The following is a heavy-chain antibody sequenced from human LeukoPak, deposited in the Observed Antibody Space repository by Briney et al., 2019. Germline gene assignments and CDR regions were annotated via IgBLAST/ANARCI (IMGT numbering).Heavy chain of an antibody. Sequence: SETLSLTCTVSGGSISSYYWSWIRQPPGKGLEWIGCIYTSGSTNYNPSLKSRVTMSVDTSKNQFSLKLSSVTAADTAVYYCASSMGNALGDYYCDYWGQGHLVRVPS. J-gene: IGHJ4*02. V-gene: IGHV4-4*09. D-gene: IGHD1-26*01. CDR3: ASSMGNALGDYYCDY. CDR2: IYTSGST. CDR1: GGSISSYY.